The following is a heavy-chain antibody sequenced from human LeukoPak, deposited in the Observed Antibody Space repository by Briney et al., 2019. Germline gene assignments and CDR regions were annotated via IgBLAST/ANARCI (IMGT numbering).Heavy chain of an antibody. CDR1: GGTFSSYA. J-gene: IGHJ3*02. Sequence: SVKVSCKASGGTFSSYAISWVRQAPGQGLEWMGGIIPIFGTANYAQKFQGRVTITADESTSTAYMELSSLRSEDTAVYYCARDPYYYDSSGSAFDIWGQGTMVTVSS. CDR3: ARDPYYYDSSGSAFDI. CDR2: IIPIFGTA. D-gene: IGHD3-22*01. V-gene: IGHV1-69*13.